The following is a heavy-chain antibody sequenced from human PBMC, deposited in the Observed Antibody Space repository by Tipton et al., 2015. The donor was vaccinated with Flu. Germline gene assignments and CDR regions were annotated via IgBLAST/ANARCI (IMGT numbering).Heavy chain of an antibody. D-gene: IGHD5-18*01. CDR3: ARGNRAMVYQT. J-gene: IGHJ5*02. V-gene: IGHV1-46*01. Sequence: QSGPEVKKPGSSVKVSCKASGGTFSSYAISWVRQAPGQGLEWMGIINPSGGSTSYAQKFQGRVTMTRDTSTSTVYMELSSLRSEDTAVYYCARGNRAMVYQTWGQGTLVTVSS. CDR2: INPSGGST. CDR1: GGTFSSYA.